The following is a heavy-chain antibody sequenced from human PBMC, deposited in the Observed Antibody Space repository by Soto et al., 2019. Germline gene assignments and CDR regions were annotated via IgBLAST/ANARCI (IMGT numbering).Heavy chain of an antibody. CDR3: AQNGVLWFGEETGYFDY. V-gene: IGHV3-30*03. D-gene: IGHD3-10*01. CDR1: GFTFSSYG. J-gene: IGHJ4*02. Sequence: QVQLVESGGGVVQPGRSLRLSCAASGFTFSSYGMHWVRQAPGKGLEWVAVISYDGSNKYYADSVKGRFTISRDNSKNTLYLQMNSLRAEDTAVYYCAQNGVLWFGEETGYFDYWGQGTLVTVSS. CDR2: ISYDGSNK.